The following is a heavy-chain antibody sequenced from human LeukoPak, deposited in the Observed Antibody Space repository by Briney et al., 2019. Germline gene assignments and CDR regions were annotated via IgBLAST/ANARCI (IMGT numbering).Heavy chain of an antibody. Sequence: GGSLRLSCAASGFNFSSYSMNWVRQAPGKGLEWVSSISSSSSFRYYADSVKGRFTISRDNAKNSLYLQMNSLRAEDTAVYYCARETSGYFYWGQGTLVTVSS. D-gene: IGHD3-22*01. CDR3: ARETSGYFY. CDR1: GFNFSSYS. J-gene: IGHJ4*02. CDR2: ISSSSSFR. V-gene: IGHV3-21*01.